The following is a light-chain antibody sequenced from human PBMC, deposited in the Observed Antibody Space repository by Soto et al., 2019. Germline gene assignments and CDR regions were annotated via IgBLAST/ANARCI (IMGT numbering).Light chain of an antibody. V-gene: IGLV4-69*01. CDR1: SGHSSYA. J-gene: IGLJ2*01. CDR3: QTWGTGIVV. CDR2: LNSDGSH. Sequence: QLVQTQSPSASASLGASVKLTCTLSSGHSSYAIAWHQQQPEKGPRYLMKLNSDGSHSKGDGIPDRFSGSSSGAERYLTISSVQSGDEADYYCQTWGTGIVVFGGGTKLAVL.